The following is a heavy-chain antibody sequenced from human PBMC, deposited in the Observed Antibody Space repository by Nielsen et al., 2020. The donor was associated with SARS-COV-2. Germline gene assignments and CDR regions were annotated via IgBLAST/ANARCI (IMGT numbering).Heavy chain of an antibody. CDR1: GYTFTSYG. D-gene: IGHD2-2*01. CDR2: MNPNSGNT. CDR3: ARVVVPAAKALGF. Sequence: ASVKVSCKASGYTFTSYGISWVRQAPGQGLEWMGWMNPNSGNTGYAQKFQGRVTMTRNTSISTAYMELSSLRSEDTAVYYCARVVVPAAKALGFWGQGTLVTVSS. J-gene: IGHJ4*02. V-gene: IGHV1-8*02.